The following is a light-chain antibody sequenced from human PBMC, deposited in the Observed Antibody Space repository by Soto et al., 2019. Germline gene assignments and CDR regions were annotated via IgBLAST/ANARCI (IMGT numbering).Light chain of an antibody. Sequence: QSVLTQPASVSGSPGQSITISCTGTSSDVGGYNFVSWYQQHPGTAPKLMIYEVSNRPSGVSNRYSGSKSGNTASLTISGLQAEDEADYYCSPYTSSSIYVFGTGTKVTVL. CDR1: SSDVGGYNF. V-gene: IGLV2-14*01. CDR2: EVS. J-gene: IGLJ1*01. CDR3: SPYTSSSIYV.